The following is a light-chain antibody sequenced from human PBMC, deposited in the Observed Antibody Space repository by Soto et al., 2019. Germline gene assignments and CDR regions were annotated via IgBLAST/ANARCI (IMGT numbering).Light chain of an antibody. CDR1: ESVTNY. Sequence: ENVLTLSPSTLSLSQGERGTLSCRASESVTNYLAWYQQKPGQAPRLLVYDVSIRATDIPDRFSGGGSGTDFSLTISRLQREDFAVYYCQQCGSPPFTFGPGTKVDIK. CDR2: DVS. V-gene: IGKV3-11*01. CDR3: QQCGSPPFT. J-gene: IGKJ3*01.